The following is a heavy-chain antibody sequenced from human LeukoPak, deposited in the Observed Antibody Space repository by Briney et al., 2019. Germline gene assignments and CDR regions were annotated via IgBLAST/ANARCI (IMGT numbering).Heavy chain of an antibody. CDR2: FDPSDSYS. V-gene: IGHV5-10-1*01. Sequence: GGSLKISCKGSGYSFPSYWTSWGLRLPGKGRRGWGRFDPSDSYSNYSPSFQGHVTISADKSNSTAYLQWSSLKASDTAMYYCARHGDSDSERVFGFDYWGQGTLVTVSS. D-gene: IGHD3-3*01. CDR3: ARHGDSDSERVFGFDY. J-gene: IGHJ4*02. CDR1: GYSFPSYW.